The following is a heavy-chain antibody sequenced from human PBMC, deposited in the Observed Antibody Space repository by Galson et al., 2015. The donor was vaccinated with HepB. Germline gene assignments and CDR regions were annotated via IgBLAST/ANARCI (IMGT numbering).Heavy chain of an antibody. CDR2: TYYRSKWYN. CDR1: GDSVSSNSAA. CDR3: TRENYDSSDSFRTFDY. J-gene: IGHJ4*02. Sequence: CAISGDSVSSNSAAWNWIRQSPSRGLEWLGRTYYRSKWYNEYAPSVKGRITINPDTSKNQFSLQLNSVTPEDTAVYYCTRENYDSSDSFRTFDYWGQGILVTVSS. D-gene: IGHD3-22*01. V-gene: IGHV6-1*01.